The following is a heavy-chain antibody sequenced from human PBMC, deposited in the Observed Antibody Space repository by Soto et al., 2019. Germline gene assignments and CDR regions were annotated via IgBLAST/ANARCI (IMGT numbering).Heavy chain of an antibody. CDR3: VRCYCSVGSCYACWHFDL. CDR1: GYTFSDYA. CDR2: ISASTRNT. V-gene: IGHV1-18*01. Sequence: QVQLVQSGGEVKKPGASVKVSCQASGYTFSDYAISWVRQAPGQGLEWMGWISASTRNTDQAQNCQGRVIMTLDTSTYTAYMELRSLRSDDTAVYYCVRCYCSVGSCYACWHFDLWGRGTLVTVSS. D-gene: IGHD2-15*01. J-gene: IGHJ2*01.